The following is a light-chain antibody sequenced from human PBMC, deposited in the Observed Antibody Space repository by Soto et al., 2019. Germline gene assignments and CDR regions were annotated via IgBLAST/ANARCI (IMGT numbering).Light chain of an antibody. CDR3: QSYDSSLSAHV. Sequence: QSVLTQPPSVSGAPGQRVTISCTGSSSNFGAGFDVHWYQQLPGRAPKLLIYDNNNRPSGVPDRFSGSKSGTSASLAITGLQAEDEADYYCQSYDSSLSAHVFGSGTRSPS. CDR2: DNN. CDR1: SSNFGAGFD. V-gene: IGLV1-40*01. J-gene: IGLJ1*01.